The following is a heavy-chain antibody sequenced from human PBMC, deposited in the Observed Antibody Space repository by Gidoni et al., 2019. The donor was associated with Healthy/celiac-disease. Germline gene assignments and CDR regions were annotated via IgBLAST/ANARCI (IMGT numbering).Heavy chain of an antibody. CDR1: GFTFSSYC. CDR2: SNSDGSST. CDR3: ARVPYSSSWTYYYYYGMDV. V-gene: IGHV3-74*01. J-gene: IGHJ6*02. Sequence: VQLVESGGGLVQPGGFLSLSCAASGFTFSSYCIHWVRQAPGKGLVWVSRSNSDGSSTSYADSVKGRFTITRDNAKNTLYLQMNSLRAEDTAVYYCARVPYSSSWTYYYYYGMDVWGQGTTVTVSS. D-gene: IGHD6-13*01.